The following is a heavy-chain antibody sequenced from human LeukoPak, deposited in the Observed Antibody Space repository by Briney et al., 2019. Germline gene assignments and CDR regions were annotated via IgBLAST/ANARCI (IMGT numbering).Heavy chain of an antibody. D-gene: IGHD6-13*01. J-gene: IGHJ1*01. Sequence: GGSLRLSCAASGFSFSSYAMSWVRHAPGKGLESISPISGSGDSTYYADSVKGRFTISRDNSKNTLYLQMSSLRAEDTAVYYCAKFSGAAVGSFYFQHWGQGTLVTVSS. CDR3: AKFSGAAVGSFYFQH. V-gene: IGHV3-23*01. CDR1: GFSFSSYA. CDR2: ISGSGDST.